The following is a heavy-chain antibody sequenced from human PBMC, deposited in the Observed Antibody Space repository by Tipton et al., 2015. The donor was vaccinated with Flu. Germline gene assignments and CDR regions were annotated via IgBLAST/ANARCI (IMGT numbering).Heavy chain of an antibody. Sequence: TLSLTCAVYGGSFSDYYWSWIRQPPGKGLEWIGEINHSGSTNYNPSLKSRVTISVDTSKNQFSLKLSSVTAAGTAVYFLFPSRADGSWSDYWGQGTLVTVSS. CDR1: GGSFSDYY. V-gene: IGHV4-34*01. D-gene: IGHD6-13*01. CDR2: INHSGST. J-gene: IGHJ4*02. CDR3: FPSRADGSWSDY.